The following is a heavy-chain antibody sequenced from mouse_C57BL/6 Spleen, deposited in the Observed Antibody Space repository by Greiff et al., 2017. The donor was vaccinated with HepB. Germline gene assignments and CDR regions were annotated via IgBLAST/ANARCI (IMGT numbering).Heavy chain of an antibody. Sequence: EVMLVESGGDLVKPGGSLKLSCAASGFTFSSYGMSWVRQTPDKRLEWVATISSGGSYTYYPDSVKGRFTISRDNAKNTLYLQMSSLKSEDTAMYYCARPHYYGSSPYFDYWGQGTTLTVSS. CDR3: ARPHYYGSSPYFDY. J-gene: IGHJ2*01. CDR2: ISSGGSYT. V-gene: IGHV5-6*01. CDR1: GFTFSSYG. D-gene: IGHD1-1*01.